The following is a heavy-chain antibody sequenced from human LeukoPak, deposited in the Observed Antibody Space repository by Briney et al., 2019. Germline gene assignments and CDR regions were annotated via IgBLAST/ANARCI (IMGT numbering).Heavy chain of an antibody. CDR3: ARKRCKGDCYLFDP. Sequence: ASVKVSCKAFGYTFNTYGIIWERQAPGQGPQWMGWVNTDTGDTYYAQNLQGRVAMTRDTSTSTAYMELMSLRSDDTAVYYCARKRCKGDCYLFDPWGQGTLVTVSS. CDR1: GYTFNTYG. CDR2: VNTDTGDT. J-gene: IGHJ5*02. V-gene: IGHV1-18*01. D-gene: IGHD2-21*02.